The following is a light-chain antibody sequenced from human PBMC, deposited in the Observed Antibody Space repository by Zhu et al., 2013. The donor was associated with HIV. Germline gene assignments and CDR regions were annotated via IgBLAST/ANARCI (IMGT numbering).Light chain of an antibody. V-gene: IGKV1-39*01. J-gene: IGKJ1*01. Sequence: DIQMTQSPSSLSASVGDRVTITCRASQSISTNLNWYQQKPGKAPNLLIFGASALQTGVPSRFSGSGSGTDFTLTISTLQPEDFAVYFCQQSYGVTWTFGQGTKVEI. CDR2: GAS. CDR3: QQSYGVTWT. CDR1: QSISTN.